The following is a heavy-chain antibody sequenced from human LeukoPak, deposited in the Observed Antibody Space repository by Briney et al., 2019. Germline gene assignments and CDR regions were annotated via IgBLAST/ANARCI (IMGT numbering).Heavy chain of an antibody. CDR3: ARVHLAPLYGDHVKDAFDI. CDR2: INPNSGFA. Sequence: ASVKVSCKASGYTFTGYYIHWVRQAPGQGLQWMGWINPNSGFAHYPQNFQGRLTMTRDTSISTVYMELSRLRSDDTAVYYCARVHLAPLYGDHVKDAFDIWGQGTMVTVSS. CDR1: GYTFTGYY. D-gene: IGHD4-17*01. J-gene: IGHJ3*02. V-gene: IGHV1-2*02.